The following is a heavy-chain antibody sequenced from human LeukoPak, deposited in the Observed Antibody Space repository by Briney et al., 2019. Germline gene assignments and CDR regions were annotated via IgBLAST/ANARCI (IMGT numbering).Heavy chain of an antibody. J-gene: IGHJ4*02. CDR2: ISASGVTT. Sequence: PGGSLRLSCAASGFTFSSSALSWVRQAPGQGLEWVAAISASGVTTYYADSVKGRFTISRDSSKNSLFLQMNSLRAEDTAVYYCARGARAPDYWGQGTLVTVSS. V-gene: IGHV3-23*01. CDR1: GFTFSSSA. D-gene: IGHD3-10*01. CDR3: ARGARAPDY.